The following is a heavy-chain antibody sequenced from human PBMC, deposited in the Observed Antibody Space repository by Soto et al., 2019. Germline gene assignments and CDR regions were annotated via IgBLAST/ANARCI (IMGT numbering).Heavy chain of an antibody. Sequence: ASVKVSCKASGYTFTSYGISWARQAPGQGLEWMGWISAYNGNTNYAQKLQGRVTMPTGTSTSTAYMELRSLRSADTAMYYCAREGYRLRVWGYSCEIYYWGQGTLVSVSS. CDR2: ISAYNGNT. CDR1: GYTFTSYG. J-gene: IGHJ4*02. D-gene: IGHD3-16*01. V-gene: IGHV1-18*01. CDR3: AREGYRLRVWGYSCEIYY.